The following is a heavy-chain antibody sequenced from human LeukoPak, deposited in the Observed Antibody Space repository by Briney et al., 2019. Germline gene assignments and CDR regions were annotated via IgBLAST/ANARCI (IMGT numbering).Heavy chain of an antibody. CDR2: INPSGGRT. J-gene: IGHJ4*02. CDR3: ARGPKLGPAYFDY. Sequence: ASVKVSCKASGYTFTSYYMHWVRQAPGQGLEWMGIINPSGGRTSNAQKFQGRVTMTRDTSTSTVYMELSSLRSEDTAVYCCARGPKLGPAYFDYWGQGTLVTGSS. D-gene: IGHD7-27*01. CDR1: GYTFTSYY. V-gene: IGHV1-46*01.